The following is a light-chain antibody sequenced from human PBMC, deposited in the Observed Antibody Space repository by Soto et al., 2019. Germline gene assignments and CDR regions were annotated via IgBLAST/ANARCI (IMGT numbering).Light chain of an antibody. J-gene: IGKJ4*01. CDR3: QQLNSYPLT. V-gene: IGKV1-9*01. Sequence: DIQMSQSPSSLSASVGDRVTITCRASQSIDTYLNWYQQKPGKAPKLLIYAASTLQSGVPSRFSGSGSGTDFTLTISSLQPEDFATYYCQQLNSYPLTFGGGTKVDI. CDR2: AAS. CDR1: QSIDTY.